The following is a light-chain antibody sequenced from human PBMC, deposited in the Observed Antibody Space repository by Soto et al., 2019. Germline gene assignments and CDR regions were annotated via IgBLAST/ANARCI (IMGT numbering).Light chain of an antibody. CDR3: QQSYSAPPT. J-gene: IGKJ2*01. CDR2: ATF. V-gene: IGKV1-39*01. Sequence: DIQMTQSPSSLSASVGDRVTITCRASQSISTYLNWYQLKPGKAPKLLIYATFSLQSGVPSRFSGSRSGTDFTLTINSLLPEDFATYSCQQSYSAPPTFGQGTKVDIK. CDR1: QSISTY.